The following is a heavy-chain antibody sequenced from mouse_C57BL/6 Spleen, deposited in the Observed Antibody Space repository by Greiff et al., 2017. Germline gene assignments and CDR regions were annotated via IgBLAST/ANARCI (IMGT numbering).Heavy chain of an antibody. D-gene: IGHD1-1*01. V-gene: IGHV10-1*01. CDR3: VRQRLYGSSYEWYFDV. Sequence: EVQLVESGGGLVQPKGSLKLSCAASGFSFNTYAMNWVRQAPGKGLEWVARIRSKSNNYATYYADSVKDRFTISRDDSESMLYLQMNNLKTEDTAMYYCVRQRLYGSSYEWYFDVWGTGTTVTVSS. J-gene: IGHJ1*03. CDR2: IRSKSNNYAT. CDR1: GFSFNTYA.